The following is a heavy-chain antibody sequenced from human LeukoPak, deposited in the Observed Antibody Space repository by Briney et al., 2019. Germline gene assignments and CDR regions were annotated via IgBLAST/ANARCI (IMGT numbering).Heavy chain of an antibody. D-gene: IGHD3-22*01. V-gene: IGHV3-48*04. Sequence: GGSLRLSCAASGFTFSSYSMNWVRQAPGKGLEWVSYISSSSSTTYYADSVKGRFTISRDNAKNSLYLQMNSLRAEDTAVYYCARDHYDSSGYYYDLDYWGQGTLVTVSS. CDR2: ISSSSSTT. CDR1: GFTFSSYS. J-gene: IGHJ4*02. CDR3: ARDHYDSSGYYYDLDY.